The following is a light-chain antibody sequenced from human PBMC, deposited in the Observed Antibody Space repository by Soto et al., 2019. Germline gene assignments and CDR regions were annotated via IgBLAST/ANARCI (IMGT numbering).Light chain of an antibody. J-gene: IGKJ5*01. CDR3: PHSSRTPST. Sequence: DIQMTQSPSSLSASVGDRITITCRVNQSISPFLNGDQQKPGKAPNLLIYSASGLQRLGPSRFSGRGAVTDFTLTSSSLQPEDFATYSCPHSSRTPSTFGQGTRLEIK. CDR2: SAS. CDR1: QSISPF. V-gene: IGKV1-39*01.